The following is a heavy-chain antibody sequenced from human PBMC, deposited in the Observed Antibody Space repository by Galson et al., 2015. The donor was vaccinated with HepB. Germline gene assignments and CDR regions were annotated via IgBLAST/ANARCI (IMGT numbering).Heavy chain of an antibody. V-gene: IGHV1-69*13. CDR1: GGTSSSYA. J-gene: IGHJ3*02. CDR3: ARARGYCSGGSCSDAFDI. D-gene: IGHD2-15*01. CDR2: IIPIFGTA. Sequence: SVKVSCKASGGTSSSYAISWVRQAPGQGLEWMGGIIPIFGTANYAQKFQGRVTITADESTSTAYMELSSLRSEDTAVYYCARARGYCSGGSCSDAFDIWGQGTMVTVSS.